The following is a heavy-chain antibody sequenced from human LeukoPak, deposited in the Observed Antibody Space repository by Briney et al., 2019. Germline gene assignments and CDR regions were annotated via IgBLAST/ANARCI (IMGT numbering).Heavy chain of an antibody. V-gene: IGHV4-34*01. Sequence: SETLSLTCAVYGGSFSGYYWSWVRQPPGKGLEWIGEINHSGSTNYNPSLKSRVTISVDTSKNQFSLKLSSVTAADTAVYYCARRGGFGERLKRNFDYWGQGTLVTVSS. CDR1: GGSFSGYY. D-gene: IGHD3-10*01. CDR3: ARRGGFGERLKRNFDY. CDR2: INHSGST. J-gene: IGHJ4*02.